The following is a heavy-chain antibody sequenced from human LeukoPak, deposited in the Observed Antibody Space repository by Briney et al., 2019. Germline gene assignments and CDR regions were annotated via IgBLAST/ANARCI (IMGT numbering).Heavy chain of an antibody. CDR2: IGAYNGNT. CDR1: LYTLTNYG. D-gene: IGHD3-9*01. J-gene: IGHJ4*02. CDR3: ARSDWLQGSDFDY. Sequence: ASVTVSRKSSLYTLTNYGISGVRQAPGQGLAGMGWIGAYNGNTNYAQKLQGRVTMTTDTSTSTAYMELRSLRSDDTAVYYCARSDWLQGSDFDYWGQGTLVTVSS. V-gene: IGHV1-18*01.